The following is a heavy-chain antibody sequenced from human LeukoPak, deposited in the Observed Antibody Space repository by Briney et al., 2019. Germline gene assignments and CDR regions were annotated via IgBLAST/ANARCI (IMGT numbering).Heavy chain of an antibody. Sequence: SETLSLTCTVSGVSISSSSYYWGWIRQPPGKGLEWIGSIYYSGSTYYNPSLKSRVTISVDTSKNQFSLKLSSVTAADTAVYYCARGGSYCSSTSCYRLDYWGQGTLVTVSS. CDR1: GVSISSSSYY. D-gene: IGHD2-2*01. CDR3: ARGGSYCSSTSCYRLDY. CDR2: IYYSGST. V-gene: IGHV4-39*01. J-gene: IGHJ4*02.